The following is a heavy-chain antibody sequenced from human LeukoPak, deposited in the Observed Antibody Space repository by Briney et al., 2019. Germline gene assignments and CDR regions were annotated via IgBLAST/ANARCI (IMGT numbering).Heavy chain of an antibody. D-gene: IGHD3-3*01. J-gene: IGHJ4*02. CDR2: ISAYNGNT. Sequence: ASVKVSCKASGYTFTSYGISWVRQAPAQGLDWMGWISAYNGNTNYAQKLQGRVTMTTDTSTRTAYMELRSLRSDDTAVYYCARGVDDFWSGYSMYYFDYWGQGTLVTVSS. V-gene: IGHV1-18*01. CDR3: ARGVDDFWSGYSMYYFDY. CDR1: GYTFTSYG.